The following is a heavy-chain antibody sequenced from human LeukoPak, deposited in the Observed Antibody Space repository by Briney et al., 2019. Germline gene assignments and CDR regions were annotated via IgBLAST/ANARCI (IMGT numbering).Heavy chain of an antibody. Sequence: EASVKVSCKASGHTFTSYGISWVRQAPGQGLEWMGWISAYNGNTNYAQKLQGRVTMTTDTSTSTAYMELRSLRSDDTAVYYCARDQPYYHGSGSYYKRTTNWFDPWGQGTLVTVSS. CDR2: ISAYNGNT. CDR3: ARDQPYYHGSGSYYKRTTNWFDP. D-gene: IGHD3-10*01. V-gene: IGHV1-18*01. J-gene: IGHJ5*02. CDR1: GHTFTSYG.